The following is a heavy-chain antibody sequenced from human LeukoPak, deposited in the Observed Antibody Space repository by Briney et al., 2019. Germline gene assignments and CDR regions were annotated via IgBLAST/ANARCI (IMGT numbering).Heavy chain of an antibody. CDR2: MNPSSGNT. D-gene: IGHD2-2*01. V-gene: IGHV1-8*01. CDR3: ARYGVPAAQYYFDY. J-gene: IGHJ4*02. Sequence: ASVKVSCKAAGYTFSSYDINWVRQAPGQGLEWMGWMNPSSGNTGYAQKFQGRVTMTRNTSISTAYMELSSLRSEDTAVYYCARYGVPAAQYYFDYWGQGTLVTVSS. CDR1: GYTFSSYD.